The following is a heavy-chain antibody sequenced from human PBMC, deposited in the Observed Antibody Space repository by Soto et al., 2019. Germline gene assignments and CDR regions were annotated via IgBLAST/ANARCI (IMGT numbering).Heavy chain of an antibody. CDR1: VGSISSSSYY. D-gene: IGHD6-25*01. J-gene: IGHJ6*01. V-gene: IGHV4-39*02. CDR3: ARDSIAAADNYYYYCMEV. CDR2: IYYSGST. Sequence: PSETLSLTCTFSVGSISSSSYYCGWIRQPPGKGLEWIGSIYYSGSTYYNPSLKSRVTISVDTSKNQFSLKLSSVTAADTAVYYCARDSIAAADNYYYYCMEVWGQGTTVSVSS.